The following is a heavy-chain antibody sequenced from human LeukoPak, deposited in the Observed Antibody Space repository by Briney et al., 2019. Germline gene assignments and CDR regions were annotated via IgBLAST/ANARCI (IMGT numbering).Heavy chain of an antibody. Sequence: ASVKVSCKVSGYTLTELSMHWVRQAPGKGLEWMGGFDPEDGETIYAQKFQGRVTMTEDTSTDTAYMELSSLRSEDTAVYYCATVPLGRSGGGWLDYWGQGTLVTVSS. CDR1: GYTLTELS. CDR3: ATVPLGRSGGGWLDY. V-gene: IGHV1-24*01. J-gene: IGHJ4*02. CDR2: FDPEDGET. D-gene: IGHD2-15*01.